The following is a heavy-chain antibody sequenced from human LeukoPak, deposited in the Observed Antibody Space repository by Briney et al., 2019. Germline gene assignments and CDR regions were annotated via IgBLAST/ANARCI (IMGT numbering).Heavy chain of an antibody. D-gene: IGHD4-17*01. V-gene: IGHV1-46*01. CDR1: GYTFTSYY. Sequence: GASVKVSCKASGYTFTSYYMHWVRQAPGQGLEWMGIINLSDGTRSYAQKFQGRVTMTRDMSTSTVYMELSSLRSEDTAVYYCARAEGDYGDYSDDYWGQGTLVTVSS. J-gene: IGHJ4*02. CDR2: INLSDGTR. CDR3: ARAEGDYGDYSDDY.